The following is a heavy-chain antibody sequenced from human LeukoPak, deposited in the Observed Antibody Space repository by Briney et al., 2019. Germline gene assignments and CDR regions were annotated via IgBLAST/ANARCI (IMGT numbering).Heavy chain of an antibody. J-gene: IGHJ5*02. V-gene: IGHV3-21*01. D-gene: IGHD1-26*01. CDR2: ISSSSSYI. CDR1: GFTFSSYS. CDR3: ARGPQVGALIHWFDP. Sequence: GGSLRLSCAASGFTFSSYSMNWVRQAPGKGLELVSSISSSSSYIYYADSVKGRFTISRDNAKNSLYLQMNSLRAEDTAVYYCARGPQVGALIHWFDPWGQGTLVTVSS.